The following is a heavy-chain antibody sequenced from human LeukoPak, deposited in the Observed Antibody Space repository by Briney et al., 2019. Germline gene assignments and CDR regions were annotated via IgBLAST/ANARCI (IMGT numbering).Heavy chain of an antibody. Sequence: SETLSLTCTVSGDSISSGSFHWSWIRQPAGKGLEWIGRIYTTGRTNYNPSLKRRITMSIDTSKNQFSLKLTSVTATDTAVYYCARMTTVTTRWYFDLWGRGTLITVSS. CDR2: IYTTGRT. V-gene: IGHV4-61*02. CDR3: ARMTTVTTRWYFDL. J-gene: IGHJ2*01. D-gene: IGHD4-17*01. CDR1: GDSISSGSFH.